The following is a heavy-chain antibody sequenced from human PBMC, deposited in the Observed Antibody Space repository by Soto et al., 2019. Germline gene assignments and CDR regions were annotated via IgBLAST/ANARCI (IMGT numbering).Heavy chain of an antibody. D-gene: IGHD3-3*02. J-gene: IGHJ6*02. Sequence: GESLKISCKASGYNFTTFWISWMRQVPGKGLEWMGRIDLSDSYSNYSPSFQGHITISADKSINTAYLHISNLKASDTAVYYCARHFPLPTDLQFYYYYYYGVDVWGHGTAVTVSS. V-gene: IGHV5-10-1*01. CDR3: ARHFPLPTDLQFYYYYYYGVDV. CDR1: GYNFTTFW. CDR2: IDLSDSYS.